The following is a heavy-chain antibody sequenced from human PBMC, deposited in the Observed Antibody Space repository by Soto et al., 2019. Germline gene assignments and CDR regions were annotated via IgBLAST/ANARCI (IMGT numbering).Heavy chain of an antibody. CDR3: ARDTGYCSGGSCYYFDP. D-gene: IGHD2-15*01. CDR1: GFTFSSYW. Sequence: PGGSLRLSCAASGFTFSSYWMSWVRQAPGKGLEWVANIKQDGSEKYYVDSVKGRFTISRDNAKNSLYLQMNSLRAEDTAVYYCARDTGYCSGGSCYYFDPWGQGTLVTVS. CDR2: IKQDGSEK. J-gene: IGHJ5*02. V-gene: IGHV3-7*01.